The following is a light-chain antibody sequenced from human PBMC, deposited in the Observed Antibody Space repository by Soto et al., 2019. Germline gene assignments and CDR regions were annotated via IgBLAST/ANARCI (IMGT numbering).Light chain of an antibody. CDR3: SSYTSSSTRV. J-gene: IGLJ1*01. CDR2: DVS. Sequence: QSALTQPASVSGSPGQSITISCTGTSSDVGGYNYVSWYQQHPGKAPKLMIYDVSNRPSGVSNRFSGSKSGNTASLTISGLKAEDEADYYCSSYTSSSTRVFGTGPKVTVL. CDR1: SSDVGGYNY. V-gene: IGLV2-14*01.